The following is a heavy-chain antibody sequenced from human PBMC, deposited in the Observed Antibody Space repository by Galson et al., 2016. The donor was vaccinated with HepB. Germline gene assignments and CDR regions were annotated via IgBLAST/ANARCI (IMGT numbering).Heavy chain of an antibody. CDR1: GVSIISGGYY. V-gene: IGHV4-31*03. Sequence: TLSLTCNVSGVSIISGGYYWSWIRQHPGKGLEWIGYISYSGRTYYNPSLKSRLTISVDTSKNQFSLKLSSVNSADTAVFYCARKGGGVYSYHDFWGQGILVTVSS. CDR2: ISYSGRT. D-gene: IGHD5-18*01. J-gene: IGHJ4*02. CDR3: ARKGGGVYSYHDF.